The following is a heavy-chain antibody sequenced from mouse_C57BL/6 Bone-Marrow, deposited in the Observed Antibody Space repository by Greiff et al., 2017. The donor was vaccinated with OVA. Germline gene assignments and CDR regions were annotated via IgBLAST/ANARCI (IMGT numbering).Heavy chain of an antibody. CDR3: AAPITTVGGGFAY. J-gene: IGHJ3*01. D-gene: IGHD1-1*01. CDR1: GFSLTSYG. V-gene: IGHV2-3*01. CDR2: IRADGST. Sequence: VQLQESGPGLVAPSQSLSITCTVSGFSLTSYGVSWVRQPPGKGLEWLGVIRADGSTNYHSALITRLSISKDNSKSQVFLKLNSLQTDDTATYYGAAPITTVGGGFAYWGQGTLVTVSA.